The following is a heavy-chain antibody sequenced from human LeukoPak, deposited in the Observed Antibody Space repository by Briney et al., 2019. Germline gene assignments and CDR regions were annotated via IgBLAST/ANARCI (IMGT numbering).Heavy chain of an antibody. CDR3: ARGRYDFWSGYYSVYFDY. J-gene: IGHJ4*02. CDR2: IYSGGST. CDR1: GFTVSSNY. Sequence: PGGSLRPSCAASGFTVSSNYMSWVRQAPGKGLEWVSVIYSGGSTYYADSVKGRFTISRDNSKNTLYLQMNSLRAEDTAVYYCARGRYDFWSGYYSVYFDYWGQGTLVTVSS. V-gene: IGHV3-53*01. D-gene: IGHD3-3*01.